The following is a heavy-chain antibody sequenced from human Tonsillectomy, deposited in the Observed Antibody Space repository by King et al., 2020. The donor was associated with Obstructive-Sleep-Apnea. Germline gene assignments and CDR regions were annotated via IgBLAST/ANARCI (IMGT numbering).Heavy chain of an antibody. CDR1: GFTFSSYA. J-gene: IGHJ6*02. D-gene: IGHD3-10*01. Sequence: VQLVESGGGLVRPGGSLRLSCAASGFTFSSYAMTWFRQAPGKGLEWVSAISVSGGSMYCADSGKGRFTISRDNSKKTLYLQMNSLRAEDTAVYYCAKLLWFGELFGKYGMDVWGQGTTVTVSS. V-gene: IGHV3-23*04. CDR3: AKLLWFGELFGKYGMDV. CDR2: ISVSGGSM.